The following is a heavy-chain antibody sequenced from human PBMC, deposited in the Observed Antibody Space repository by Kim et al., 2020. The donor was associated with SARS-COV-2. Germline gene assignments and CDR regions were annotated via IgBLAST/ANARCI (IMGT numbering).Heavy chain of an antibody. CDR3: ARGGTEPWVSHPCDY. J-gene: IGHJ4*02. V-gene: IGHV3-30*03. CDR2: IAKDGSNK. Sequence: GGSLRLSCAASGFTFSNYGMHWVRQAPGKGLEWVAVIAKDGSNKYYEDSVKGRFNISRDNSKNTLYLQMNGLRAEDTAVYYCARGGTEPWVSHPCDYWGQRPLVPVSS. CDR1: GFTFSNYG.